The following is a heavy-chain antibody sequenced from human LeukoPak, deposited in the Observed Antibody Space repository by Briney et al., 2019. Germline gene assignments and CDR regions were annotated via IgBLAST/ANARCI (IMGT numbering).Heavy chain of an antibody. CDR1: GGSISSYY. Sequence: PSETLSLTCTVSGGSISSYYWSWIRQPPGKGPEWIGYIYYSGSTNYNPSLKSRVTISVDTSKNQFSLKLSSVTAADTAVYYCARDSYPDRYCSSTSCSQVFDPWGQGTLVTVSS. J-gene: IGHJ5*02. V-gene: IGHV4-59*01. CDR2: IYYSGST. CDR3: ARDSYPDRYCSSTSCSQVFDP. D-gene: IGHD2-2*01.